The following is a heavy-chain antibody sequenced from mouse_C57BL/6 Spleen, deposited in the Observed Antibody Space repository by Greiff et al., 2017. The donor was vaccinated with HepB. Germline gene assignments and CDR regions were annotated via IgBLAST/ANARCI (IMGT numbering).Heavy chain of an antibody. CDR1: GFTFSSYA. D-gene: IGHD2-10*01. CDR2: ISDGGSYT. V-gene: IGHV5-4*01. CDR3: ARDPTIAMDY. Sequence: DVMLVESGGGLVKPGGSLKLSCAASGFTFSSYAMSWVRQTPEKRLEWVATISDGGSYTYYPDNVKGRFTISRDNAKNNLYLQMSHLKSEDTAMYYCARDPTIAMDYWGQGTSVTVSS. J-gene: IGHJ4*01.